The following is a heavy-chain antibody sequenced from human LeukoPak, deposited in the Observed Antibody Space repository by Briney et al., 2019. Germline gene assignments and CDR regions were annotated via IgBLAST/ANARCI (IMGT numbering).Heavy chain of an antibody. Sequence: SETLTLTCTVSGGSITGYYWNWIRQPPGKGLQWIAYLYYSGSNNFNPSLKSRLTISVDTSKNQFSLKLNSVTAADTAVYYCARSGSRPSGGAFDLWGQGTMVTVSS. CDR2: LYYSGSN. D-gene: IGHD1-26*01. J-gene: IGHJ3*01. V-gene: IGHV4-59*08. CDR1: GGSITGYY. CDR3: ARSGSRPSGGAFDL.